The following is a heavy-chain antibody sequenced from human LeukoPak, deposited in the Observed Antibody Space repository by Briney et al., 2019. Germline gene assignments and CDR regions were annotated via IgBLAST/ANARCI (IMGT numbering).Heavy chain of an antibody. J-gene: IGHJ6*02. V-gene: IGHV3-30*18. CDR3: AKDRATQFYGMDV. CDR2: ISYDGSNK. Sequence: GRSLRLSCAASGFIFSSYGMHWVRQAPGKGLEWVAVISYDGSNKYYADSVKGRFTISRDNSKNTLYLQMNSLRAEDTAVYYCAKDRATQFYGMDVWGQGTTVTVSS. CDR1: GFIFSSYG. D-gene: IGHD5-24*01.